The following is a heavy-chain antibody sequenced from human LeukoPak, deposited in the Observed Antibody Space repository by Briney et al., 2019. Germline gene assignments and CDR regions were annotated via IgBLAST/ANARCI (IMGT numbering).Heavy chain of an antibody. D-gene: IGHD3-3*01. CDR1: GFTFSSYA. CDR3: AKGRRITIFGVVVDY. V-gene: IGHV3-23*01. J-gene: IGHJ4*02. CDR2: ISGSGGST. Sequence: GGSLRLSCAASGFTFSSYAMSWVRQAPGKGLEWVSAISGSGGSTYYADSAKGRFTISRDNSKNTLYLQMNSLRAEDTAVYYCAKGRRITIFGVVVDYWGQGTLVTVSS.